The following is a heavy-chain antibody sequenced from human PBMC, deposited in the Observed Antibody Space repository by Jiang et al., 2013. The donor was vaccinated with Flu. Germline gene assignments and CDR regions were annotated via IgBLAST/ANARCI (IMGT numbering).Heavy chain of an antibody. Sequence: GKGLEWIGYIYYSGSTNYNPSLKSRVTISVDTSKNQFSLKLSSVTAADTAVYYCAGDGSGSYSGHYYYYYGMDVWGKGTTVTVSS. V-gene: IGHV4-59*01. J-gene: IGHJ6*04. CDR2: IYYSGST. D-gene: IGHD3-10*01. CDR3: AGDGSGSYSGHYYYYYGMDV.